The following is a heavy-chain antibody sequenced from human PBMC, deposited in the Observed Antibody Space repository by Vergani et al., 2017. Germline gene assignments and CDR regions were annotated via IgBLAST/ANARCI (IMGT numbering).Heavy chain of an antibody. CDR1: GGTFSSYA. CDR2: IIPIFGTA. J-gene: IGHJ5*02. Sequence: QVQLVQSGAEVKKPGSSVKVSCKASGGTFSSYAISWVRQAPGQGLEWMGGIIPIFGTANYAQKFQGRVTITADESTSTAYLVLSSLRSEDTAVYYCARVFGHMGNLGTHGRGWFDPWGQGTLVTVSS. V-gene: IGHV1-69*01. CDR3: ARVFGHMGNLGTHGRGWFDP. D-gene: IGHD3-16*01.